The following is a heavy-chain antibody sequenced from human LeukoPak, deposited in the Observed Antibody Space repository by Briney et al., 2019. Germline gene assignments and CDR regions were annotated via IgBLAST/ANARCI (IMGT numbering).Heavy chain of an antibody. Sequence: SSQTLSLTCIVSGDSINNDTYYWNWIRQPAGKGLEWIGRMYVSGSSNYNPALKSRVTISVDTSKNQFSLKLSSVTAADTAVYYCARAPYSSDAFDIWGQGTMVTVSS. CDR2: MYVSGSS. V-gene: IGHV4-61*02. CDR1: GDSINNDTYY. CDR3: ARAPYSSDAFDI. D-gene: IGHD5-18*01. J-gene: IGHJ3*02.